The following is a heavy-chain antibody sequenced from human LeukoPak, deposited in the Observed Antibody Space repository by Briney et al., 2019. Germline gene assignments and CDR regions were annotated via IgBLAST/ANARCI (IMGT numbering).Heavy chain of an antibody. Sequence: GGSLRLPCAASGFTFSSYAMSWVRQAPGKGLEWVSAISGSGGSTYYADSVKGRFTISRDNSKNTLYLQMNSLRAEDTAVYYCAKGLITMIVVVINDAFDIWGQGTMVTVSS. CDR1: GFTFSSYA. CDR2: ISGSGGST. D-gene: IGHD3-22*01. V-gene: IGHV3-23*01. J-gene: IGHJ3*02. CDR3: AKGLITMIVVVINDAFDI.